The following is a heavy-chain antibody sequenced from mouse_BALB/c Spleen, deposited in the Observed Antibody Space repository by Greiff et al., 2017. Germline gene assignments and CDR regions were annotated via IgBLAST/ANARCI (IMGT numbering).Heavy chain of an antibody. Sequence: EVQRVESGPGLVKPSQSLSLTCTVTGYSITSDYAWNWIRQFPGNKLEWMGYISYSGSTSYNPSLKSRISITRDTSKNQFFLQLNSVTTEDTATYYCALYGNYVWYAMDYWGQGTSVTVSS. D-gene: IGHD2-1*01. CDR2: ISYSGST. J-gene: IGHJ4*01. V-gene: IGHV3-2*02. CDR3: ALYGNYVWYAMDY. CDR1: GYSITSDYA.